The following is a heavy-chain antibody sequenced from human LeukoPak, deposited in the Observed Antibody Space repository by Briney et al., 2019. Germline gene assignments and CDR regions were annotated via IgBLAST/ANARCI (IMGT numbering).Heavy chain of an antibody. CDR2: INPSGGST. D-gene: IGHD2-8*01. CDR3: ATVSHTHTMVYATHGGYYYMDV. CDR1: GYTFTSYY. J-gene: IGHJ6*03. V-gene: IGHV1-46*01. Sequence: ASVKVSCKASGYTFTSYYMHWVRQAPGQGLEWMGIINPSGGSTSYAQKFQGRVTMTRDTSTSTVYMELSSLRSEDTAVYYCATVSHTHTMVYATHGGYYYMDVWGKGTTVTVSS.